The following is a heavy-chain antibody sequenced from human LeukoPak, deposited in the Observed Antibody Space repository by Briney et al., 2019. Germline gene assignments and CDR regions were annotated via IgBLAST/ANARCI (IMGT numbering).Heavy chain of an antibody. CDR3: ARKNADWYFDL. D-gene: IGHD1-1*01. J-gene: IGHJ2*01. CDR2: IYYSGST. CDR1: GGSFSGYY. V-gene: IGHV4-34*01. Sequence: PSETLSLTCAVYGGSFSGYYWSWIRQPPGKGLEWIGSIYYSGSTYYNPSLKSRVTISVDTSKNQFSLKLSSVTAADTAVYYCARKNADWYFDLWGRGTLVTVSS.